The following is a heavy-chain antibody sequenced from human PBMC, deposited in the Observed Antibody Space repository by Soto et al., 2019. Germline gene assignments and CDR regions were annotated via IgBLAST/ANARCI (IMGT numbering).Heavy chain of an antibody. D-gene: IGHD2-15*01. CDR2: IFPIFGRV. V-gene: IGHV1-69*01. CDR1: GGTFRTYI. CDR3: ALLTPSTGVY. Sequence: QVQLVQSGAEVKRPGSSLRVSCKAYGGTFRTYIISWVRQAPGQGLEWMGGIFPIFGRVNYSQKFQGRVTITADESTSTAYVEVYGLRSEDTAVYYCALLTPSTGVYWGQGTLVTVSA. J-gene: IGHJ4*02.